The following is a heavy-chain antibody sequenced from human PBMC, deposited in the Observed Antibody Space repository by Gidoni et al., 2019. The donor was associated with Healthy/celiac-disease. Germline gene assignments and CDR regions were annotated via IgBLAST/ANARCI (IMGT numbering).Heavy chain of an antibody. CDR3: AKDGYGGLDY. CDR2: ISYDGSNK. D-gene: IGHD4-17*01. V-gene: IGHV3-30*18. J-gene: IGHJ4*02. Sequence: QVQLVESGGGVVQPGRSLRLSCAASGFTFSDYGMHWVRQAPGKGLEWVAVISYDGSNKYYADSVKGRFTISRDNSKNTLYLQMNSLRAEDTAVYYCAKDGYGGLDYWGQGTLVTVSS. CDR1: GFTFSDYG.